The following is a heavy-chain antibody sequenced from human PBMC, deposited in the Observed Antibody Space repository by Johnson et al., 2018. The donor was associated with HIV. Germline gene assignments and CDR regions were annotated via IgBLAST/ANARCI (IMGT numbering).Heavy chain of an antibody. CDR3: RSWGSSGYYAPFYHDAFDI. CDR1: GFTFSNAW. V-gene: IGHV3-15*01. CDR2: IKSKTDGGTT. D-gene: IGHD3-22*01. Sequence: VQLVESGGGLVQPGRSLRLSCAASGFTFSNAWMSWVRQAPGKGLEWVGRIKSKTDGGTTDYAAPVKGRFTISRDDSKNTLYLQMNSLKTEDTAVYYCRSWGSSGYYAPFYHDAFDIWGQGTMVTVSS. J-gene: IGHJ3*02.